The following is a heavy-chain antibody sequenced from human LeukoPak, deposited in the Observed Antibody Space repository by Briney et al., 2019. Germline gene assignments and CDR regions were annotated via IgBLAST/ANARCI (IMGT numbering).Heavy chain of an antibody. CDR3: ARMYYYGSGSYGLSPPIWFDP. V-gene: IGHV4-30-4*01. CDR2: IYYSGSA. Sequence: SETLSLTCTVSGGSISSGDYYWRWIRQPPGKGLEWIGYIYYSGSAYYNPSLKSRVTISVDTSKNQFSLKLSSVTAADTAVYYCARMYYYGSGSYGLSPPIWFDPWGQGTLVTVSS. J-gene: IGHJ5*02. D-gene: IGHD3-10*01. CDR1: GGSISSGDYY.